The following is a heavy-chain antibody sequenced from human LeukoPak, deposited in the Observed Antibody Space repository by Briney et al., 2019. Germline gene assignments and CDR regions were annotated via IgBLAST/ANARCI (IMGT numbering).Heavy chain of an antibody. V-gene: IGHV3-11*01. Sequence: GGSLGLSCAASGFTFSDYYMSWIRQAPGKGLEWVSYISSSGSTIYYADSVKGRFTISRDNAKNSLYLQMNSLRAEDTAVYYCARRQQLDYYFYYWGQGTLVTVSS. CDR1: GFTFSDYY. CDR3: ARRQQLDYYFYY. D-gene: IGHD6-13*01. J-gene: IGHJ4*02. CDR2: ISSSGSTI.